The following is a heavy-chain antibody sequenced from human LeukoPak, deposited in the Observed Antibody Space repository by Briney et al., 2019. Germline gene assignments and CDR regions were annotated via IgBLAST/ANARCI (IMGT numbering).Heavy chain of an antibody. V-gene: IGHV1-18*01. CDR1: GYTFTSYG. Sequence: ASVKVSCKASGYTFTSYGISWVRQAPGQGLEWMGWISAYNGNTNYAQKLQGRVTMTTDTSTSTAYVELRSLRSDDTAVYYCARGYCSGGSCYSIDYWGQGTLVTVSS. CDR3: ARGYCSGGSCYSIDY. CDR2: ISAYNGNT. J-gene: IGHJ4*02. D-gene: IGHD2-15*01.